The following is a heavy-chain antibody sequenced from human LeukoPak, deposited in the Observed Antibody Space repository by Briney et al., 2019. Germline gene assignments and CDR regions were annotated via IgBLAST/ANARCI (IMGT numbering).Heavy chain of an antibody. J-gene: IGHJ3*02. D-gene: IGHD3-22*01. V-gene: IGHV3-7*01. CDR2: IKQDGSEK. CDR3: ASYYDSSGYYYLGRDAFDI. Sequence: PGGSLRLSCAASGFTFSSYWMSWVRQAPGKGLEWVANIKQDGSEKYYVDSVKGRFTISRDNAKNSLYLQMNSLRAEDTAVYYCASYYDSSGYYYLGRDAFDIWGQGTVVTVSS. CDR1: GFTFSSYW.